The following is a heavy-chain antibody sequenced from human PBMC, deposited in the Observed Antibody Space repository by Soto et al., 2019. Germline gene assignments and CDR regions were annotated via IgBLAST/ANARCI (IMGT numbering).Heavy chain of an antibody. CDR3: AQESAAYSAGWHAMDV. J-gene: IGHJ6*01. D-gene: IGHD6-19*01. V-gene: IGHV3-9*01. CDR2: FSWNSATI. Sequence: SLLVSCASSGFSFDDYAMHWVRQAPGKGLEWVSGFSWNSATIGYADSVKGRFTISRDNAKNSLYLQMNSLRAEDTAVYYCAQESAAYSAGWHAMDVWGQGTTVTVSS. CDR1: GFSFDDYA.